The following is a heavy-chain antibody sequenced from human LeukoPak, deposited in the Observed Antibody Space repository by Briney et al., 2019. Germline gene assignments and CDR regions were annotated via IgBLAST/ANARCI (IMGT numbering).Heavy chain of an antibody. CDR1: GDSISSSSYY. Sequence: SETLSLTCTVSGDSISSSSYYWGWIRQPPGKGLEWIGSIYYSGSTYYNPSLKSRVTISVDTSKNQFSLKLSSVTAADTAVYYCARGLWFGDENPPYFDYWGQGTLVTVSS. J-gene: IGHJ4*02. V-gene: IGHV4-39*07. D-gene: IGHD3-10*01. CDR3: ARGLWFGDENPPYFDY. CDR2: IYYSGST.